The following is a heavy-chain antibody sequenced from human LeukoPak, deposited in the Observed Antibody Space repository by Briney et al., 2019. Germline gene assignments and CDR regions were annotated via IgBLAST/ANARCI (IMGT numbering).Heavy chain of an antibody. CDR2: ISYDGSNK. V-gene: IGHV3-30*18. J-gene: IGHJ3*02. CDR3: AKDSTTVTTSMGEAFDI. D-gene: IGHD4-17*01. Sequence: GGSLRLSCAASGFTFSSYGMHWVRQAPGKGLEWVAVISYDGSNKYYADSVKGRFTISRDNSKNTLYLQMNSLRAEDTAVYYCAKDSTTVTTSMGEAFDIWGQGIMVTVSS. CDR1: GFTFSSYG.